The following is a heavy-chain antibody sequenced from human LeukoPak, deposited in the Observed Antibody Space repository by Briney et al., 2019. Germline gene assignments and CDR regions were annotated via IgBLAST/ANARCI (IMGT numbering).Heavy chain of an antibody. CDR3: ARDWLVGVTTALDS. CDR2: INPASGST. J-gene: IGHJ4*02. Sequence: SGXXXTDYXXXXXRXAPGXXXEWMGIINPASGSTTYAQSFQGRVTMTRDTSTSTVYMELSSLRSEDTAVYFCARDWLVGVTTALDSCGQGTLVIVSS. V-gene: IGHV1-46*01. D-gene: IGHD4-17*01. CDR1: GXXXTDYX.